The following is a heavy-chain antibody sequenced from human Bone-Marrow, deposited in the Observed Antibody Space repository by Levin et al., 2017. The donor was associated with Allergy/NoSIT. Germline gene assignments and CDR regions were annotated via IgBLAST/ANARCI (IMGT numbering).Heavy chain of an antibody. V-gene: IGHV3-23*01. Sequence: GESLKISCTASGFTFHTSAMTWVRQAPGRGLAWVSAISGSGDMTSYADSVKGRFTVFRDNSKNMLFLQMDSLRVEDTAVFYCAKGSSGWFQETDSWGQGTLVTVSS. J-gene: IGHJ4*02. CDR2: ISGSGDMT. D-gene: IGHD6-19*01. CDR1: GFTFHTSA. CDR3: AKGSSGWFQETDS.